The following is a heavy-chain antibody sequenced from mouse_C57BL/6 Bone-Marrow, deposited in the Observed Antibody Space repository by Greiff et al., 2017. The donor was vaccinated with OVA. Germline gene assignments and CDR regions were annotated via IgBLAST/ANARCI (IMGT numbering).Heavy chain of an antibody. Sequence: EVKLQESGGGLVQPGGSMKLSCVASGFTFSNYWMNWVRQSPEKGLEWVAQIRLKSDNYATHYAESVKGRFTISRDDSKSSVYLQMNNLRAVDTGVYYCTLYYANGDYWGQGTPLTVSS. J-gene: IGHJ2*01. CDR1: GFTFSNYW. CDR2: IRLKSDNYAT. D-gene: IGHD1-1*01. V-gene: IGHV6-3*01. CDR3: TLYYANGDY.